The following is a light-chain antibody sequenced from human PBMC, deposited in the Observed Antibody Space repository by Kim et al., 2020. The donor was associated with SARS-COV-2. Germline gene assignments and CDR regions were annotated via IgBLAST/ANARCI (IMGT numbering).Light chain of an antibody. CDR3: QVWDSTSDQKV. V-gene: IGLV3-21*04. CDR2: YDY. CDR1: NIGSKG. J-gene: IGLJ3*02. Sequence: SYELTQPPSVSVAPGKTARITCGEDNIGSKGVHWYQQKPGQAPVLVIYYDYNRPSGIPERISGSNSGNTATLTISRVEAGDEADYYCQVWDSTSDQKVFGGGTQLTVL.